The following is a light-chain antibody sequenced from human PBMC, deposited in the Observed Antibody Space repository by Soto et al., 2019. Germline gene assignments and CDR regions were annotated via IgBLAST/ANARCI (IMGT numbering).Light chain of an antibody. V-gene: IGLV2-14*01. J-gene: IGLJ1*01. CDR1: SSDVGGYNY. Sequence: QSALTQPASVSGSPGQSITISCTGTSSDVGGYNYVSWYQQHPGKAPKLMIYDVSNRPSGVSTRFSGSKSGNTASLTISGLQAEDEADYYCSSYTSSSIDYVFGTGTKLTVL. CDR3: SSYTSSSIDYV. CDR2: DVS.